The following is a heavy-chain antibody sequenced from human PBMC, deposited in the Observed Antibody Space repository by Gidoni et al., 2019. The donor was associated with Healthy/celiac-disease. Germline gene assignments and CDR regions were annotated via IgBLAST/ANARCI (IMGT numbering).Heavy chain of an antibody. Sequence: EVQLVESGGGLVQPGGSLRLSCAASGFTFGSYSMNWVRQAPGKGLEWVSYSSSSSSTIYYADSVKVRFTISRDNAKNSLYLQMNSLRAEDTAVYYCARDDYSNYEHYYYGMDVWGQGTTVTVSS. CDR1: GFTFGSYS. D-gene: IGHD4-4*01. V-gene: IGHV3-48*01. CDR3: ARDDYSNYEHYYYGMDV. CDR2: SSSSSSTI. J-gene: IGHJ6*02.